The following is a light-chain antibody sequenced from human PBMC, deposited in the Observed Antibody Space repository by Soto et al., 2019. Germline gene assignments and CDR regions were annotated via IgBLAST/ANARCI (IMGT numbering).Light chain of an antibody. CDR2: AAS. Sequence: DIQMTQSPSSLSASVGDRVTITCRASQSISTYLHWYQQKPGKAPNLLIYAASTLQSGVPSRFSGSGSGTDFTLPISSLQPEDFATYFCQHGYSTPLTFGGGTKVDI. J-gene: IGKJ4*01. CDR1: QSISTY. CDR3: QHGYSTPLT. V-gene: IGKV1-39*01.